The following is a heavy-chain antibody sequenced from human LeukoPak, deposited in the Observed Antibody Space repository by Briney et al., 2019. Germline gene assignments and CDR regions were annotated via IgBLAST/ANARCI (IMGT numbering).Heavy chain of an antibody. CDR3: ASRRVAALRPNYYYYMDV. CDR1: GGTFSSYA. Sequence: SVKVSCKASGGTFSSYAISWVRQAPGQGLEWMGGIIPIFGTANYAQKFQGRVTITTDESTSTAYMELSSLRSEDTAVYYCASRRVAALRPNYYYYMDVWGKGTTVTVSS. V-gene: IGHV1-69*05. CDR2: IIPIFGTA. D-gene: IGHD6-6*01. J-gene: IGHJ6*03.